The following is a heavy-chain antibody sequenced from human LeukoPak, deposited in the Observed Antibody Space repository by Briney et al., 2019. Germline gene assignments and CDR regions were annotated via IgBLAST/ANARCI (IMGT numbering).Heavy chain of an antibody. CDR2: IRYDGSNK. Sequence: PGGSLRLPCAASGFTFSSYGMHWVRQAPGKGLEWVAFIRYDGSNKYYADSVKDRFTLPRDHYKNTLYLQMNSLRAEDTAVYYCAKDSELLWFGETINYFDYWGQGTLVTVSS. V-gene: IGHV3-30*02. CDR1: GFTFSSYG. CDR3: AKDSELLWFGETINYFDY. J-gene: IGHJ4*02. D-gene: IGHD3-10*01.